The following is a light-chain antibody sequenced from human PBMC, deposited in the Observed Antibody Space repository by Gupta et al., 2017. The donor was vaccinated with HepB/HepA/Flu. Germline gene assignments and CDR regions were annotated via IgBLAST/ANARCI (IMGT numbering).Light chain of an antibody. V-gene: IGLV1-44*01. CDR2: SNN. J-gene: IGLJ2*01. CDR1: CSNIVNNT. Sequence: SVLTQPPSASGTPGQRVTISCSGSCSNIVNNTVNWYQQLPGTAPKLLIYSNNQRPSGVPDRFSGSKSGTSASLAISGLQSEDEADYYCAAWDDSLNGGVFGGGTKLTVL. CDR3: AAWDDSLNGGV.